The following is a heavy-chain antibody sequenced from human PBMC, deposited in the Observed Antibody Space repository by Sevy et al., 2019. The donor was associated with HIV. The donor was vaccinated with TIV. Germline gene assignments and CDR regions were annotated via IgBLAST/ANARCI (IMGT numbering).Heavy chain of an antibody. Sequence: GGSLRLSCAASGFTFDDYAMHWVRQAPGKGLEWVSAISWNSGSIGYADSVKGRFTISGDNAKNSLYLQMNSLRAEDTALYYCAKDTAPHYYDSSGQYYYYYGMDVWGQGTTVTVSS. CDR2: ISWNSGSI. CDR1: GFTFDDYA. J-gene: IGHJ6*02. D-gene: IGHD3-22*01. CDR3: AKDTAPHYYDSSGQYYYYYGMDV. V-gene: IGHV3-9*01.